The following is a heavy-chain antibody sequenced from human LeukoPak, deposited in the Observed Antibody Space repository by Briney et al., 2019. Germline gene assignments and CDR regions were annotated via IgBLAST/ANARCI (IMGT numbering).Heavy chain of an antibody. CDR2: IYPGDSDT. J-gene: IGHJ4*02. Sequence: GESLKLSCEASGYSFTTYWIGWVRPMPGKGLEWMWNIYPGDSDTRYSPSFQCQVTISADKSISTAYLQWSSLKASDTAMYYCARHAGSGSYYSRAIDYWGQGTLVTVSS. CDR3: ARHAGSGSYYSRAIDY. CDR1: GYSFTTYW. D-gene: IGHD3-10*01. V-gene: IGHV5-51*01.